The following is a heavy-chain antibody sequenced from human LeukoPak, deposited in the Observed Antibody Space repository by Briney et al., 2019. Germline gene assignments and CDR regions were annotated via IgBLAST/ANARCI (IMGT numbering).Heavy chain of an antibody. Sequence: GSLRLSCAASGFTFSSYWTHWVRQAPGKGLVWVSRINSDGSSTTYADSVKGRFSISRDNSKNTLYMQMNSLRIEDTAVYYCAKDLTIIRGVPIYWGQGTLVTVSS. D-gene: IGHD3-10*01. CDR2: INSDGSST. CDR1: GFTFSSYW. V-gene: IGHV3-74*01. CDR3: AKDLTIIRGVPIY. J-gene: IGHJ4*02.